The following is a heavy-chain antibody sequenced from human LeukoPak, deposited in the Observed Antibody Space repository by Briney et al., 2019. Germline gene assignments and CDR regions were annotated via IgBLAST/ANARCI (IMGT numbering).Heavy chain of an antibody. J-gene: IGHJ3*02. CDR2: ISSSGSTI. CDR3: VREDYYDTSGFYLDDAFDI. Sequence: GGSLRLSCAASGFTFSDYYMSWIRQAPGKGLEWVSFISSSGSTIYYADSVKGRFTISRDNAKNSLYLQMNGLRAEDTAVYYCVREDYYDTSGFYLDDAFDIWGQGTMVTVSS. V-gene: IGHV3-11*01. D-gene: IGHD3-22*01. CDR1: GFTFSDYY.